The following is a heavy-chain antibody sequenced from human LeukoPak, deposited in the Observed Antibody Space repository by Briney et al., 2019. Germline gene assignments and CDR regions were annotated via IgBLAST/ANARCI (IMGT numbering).Heavy chain of an antibody. CDR3: ARDTNPTYYYDSSGGDY. CDR1: GFTFSSYS. CDR2: ITGSSSTI. Sequence: PGGSLRLSCSASGFTFSSYSMNWVRQAPGKGLEWVSYITGSSSTIYYADSVKGRFTISRDNAKNSLYLQMNSLRAEDTAVYYCARDTNPTYYYDSSGGDYWGQGTLVTVSS. J-gene: IGHJ4*02. V-gene: IGHV3-48*04. D-gene: IGHD3-22*01.